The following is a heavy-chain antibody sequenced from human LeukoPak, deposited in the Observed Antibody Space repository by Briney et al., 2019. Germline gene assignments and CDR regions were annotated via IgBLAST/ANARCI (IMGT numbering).Heavy chain of an antibody. J-gene: IGHJ4*02. CDR1: GYTFTSYA. Sequence: ASVKVSCKASGYTFTSYAMHWVRQAPGQRLEWMGWINAGNGNTKYSQKFQGRVTITRDTSASTAYMELSSLRSEDTAVYYCARPPSYGDERFDYWGQGTLVTVSS. V-gene: IGHV1-3*01. CDR3: ARPPSYGDERFDY. CDR2: INAGNGNT. D-gene: IGHD4-17*01.